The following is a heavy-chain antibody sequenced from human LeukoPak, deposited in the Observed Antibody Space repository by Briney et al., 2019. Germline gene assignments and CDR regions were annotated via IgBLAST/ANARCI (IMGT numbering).Heavy chain of an antibody. CDR3: ARENRNDFWSGYYMTYYYGMDV. CDR2: IYSGGNT. J-gene: IGHJ6*02. V-gene: IGHV3-53*01. Sequence: GGSLRLSCAASGFTVSSNYMTWVRQVPGKGLEWVSLIYSGGNTSYADPVKGRFTISRDNSKNTLYLQMNSLRAEDTAVYYCARENRNDFWSGYYMTYYYGMDVWGQGTTVTVSS. D-gene: IGHD3-3*01. CDR1: GFTVSSNY.